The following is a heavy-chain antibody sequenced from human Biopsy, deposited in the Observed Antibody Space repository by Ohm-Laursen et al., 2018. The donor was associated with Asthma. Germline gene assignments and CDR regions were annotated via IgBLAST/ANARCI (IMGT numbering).Heavy chain of an antibody. CDR1: GFTFGSYG. V-gene: IGHV3-33*01. Sequence: SLRLSCAASGFTFGSYGLHWVRQAPGKGLEWVADIWFDGSNKHYADSVKGRFTISRDFSKNTLHLQMHSLRVEDTAVYYCARGDSSNWSHYYFDYWGRGTLVTVSS. D-gene: IGHD3-22*01. J-gene: IGHJ4*02. CDR2: IWFDGSNK. CDR3: ARGDSSNWSHYYFDY.